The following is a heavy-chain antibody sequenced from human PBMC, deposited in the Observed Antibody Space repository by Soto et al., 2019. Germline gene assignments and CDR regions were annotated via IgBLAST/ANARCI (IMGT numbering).Heavy chain of an antibody. J-gene: IGHJ4*02. Sequence: LSRACPVSGGSISSGDDYWSWIRQPPGKGLEWIGYIYYSGSTYYNPSLKSRVTISVDTSKNQFSLKLSSVTAADTAVYYCAAMIVVVMSTDYWGQGTQVTVYS. V-gene: IGHV4-30-4*01. D-gene: IGHD3-22*01. CDR1: GGSISSGDDY. CDR3: AAMIVVVMSTDY. CDR2: IYYSGST.